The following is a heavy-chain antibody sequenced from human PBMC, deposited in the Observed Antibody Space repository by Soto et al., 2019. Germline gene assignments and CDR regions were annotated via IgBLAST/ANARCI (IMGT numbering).Heavy chain of an antibody. V-gene: IGHV4-61*01. CDR2: IYYSGST. CDR1: GGSVSSGSYY. Sequence: LSLTCTVSGGSVSSGSYYWSWIRQPPGKGLEWIGYIYYSGSTNYNPSLKSRVTISVDTSKNQFSLKLSSVTAADTAVYYCAREVGTLYDILTGPYYFDYWGQGTLVTVSS. J-gene: IGHJ4*02. D-gene: IGHD3-9*01. CDR3: AREVGTLYDILTGPYYFDY.